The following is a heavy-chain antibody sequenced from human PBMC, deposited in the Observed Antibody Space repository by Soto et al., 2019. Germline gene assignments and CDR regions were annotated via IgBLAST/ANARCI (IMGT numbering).Heavy chain of an antibody. V-gene: IGHV3-23*01. Sequence: GESLKDSCAASGFTFSNCAMGWVRQAPGKGLEWVSDIIDSGGSTYYADSVKGRFTISRDNSKSTLYLQMNSLRAEDTALYYCAKGRSYYYYYGVDVWGQGTTVTVSS. CDR2: IIDSGGST. CDR3: AKGRSYYYYYGVDV. CDR1: GFTFSNCA. J-gene: IGHJ6*02.